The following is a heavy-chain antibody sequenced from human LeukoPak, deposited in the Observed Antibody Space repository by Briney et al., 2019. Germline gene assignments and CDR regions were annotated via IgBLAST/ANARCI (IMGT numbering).Heavy chain of an antibody. V-gene: IGHV4-59*08. J-gene: IGHJ4*02. CDR1: GGSISSYY. CDR2: IYYSGST. CDR3: ARHSAPGYSYGFYYFDY. D-gene: IGHD5-18*01. Sequence: SETLSLTCTVSGGSISSYYWSWIRQPPGKGLEWIGYIYYSGSTNYNPSLKSRVTISVDTSKNQFSLKLSSVTAADTAVYYCARHSAPGYSYGFYYFDYWGQGTLVTVSS.